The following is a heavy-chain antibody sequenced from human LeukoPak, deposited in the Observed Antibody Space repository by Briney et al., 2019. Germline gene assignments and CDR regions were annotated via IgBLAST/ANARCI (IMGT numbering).Heavy chain of an antibody. J-gene: IGHJ4*02. V-gene: IGHV3-30-3*01. Sequence: GGSLRLSCAASGFTFSSYAMHWVRQAPGKGREWVAVISYDGSNNYYADSVKGRFTISRDKSKNTLYLQMNSLRAEDTAVYYCARDGQLYYDYVWGSYLDYWGEGTLVTVSS. CDR1: GFTFSSYA. D-gene: IGHD3-16*02. CDR3: ARDGQLYYDYVWGSYLDY. CDR2: ISYDGSNN.